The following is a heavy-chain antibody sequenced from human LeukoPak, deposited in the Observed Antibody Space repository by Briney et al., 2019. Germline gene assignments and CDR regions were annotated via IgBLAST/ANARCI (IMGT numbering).Heavy chain of an antibody. CDR2: ISAGSSNT. J-gene: IGHJ6*02. V-gene: IGHV3-23*01. D-gene: IGHD6-6*01. CDR1: GFTFSTYA. CDR3: ATYRRTSRPHDYYGMDV. Sequence: GGSLRLSCAASGFTFSTYAMSWVRQAPGKGLEWVSRISAGSSNTYYADSVKGRFTISRDNSRNTLYLQMSSLRAEDAAVDYCATYRRTSRPHDYYGMDVWGQGTTVTVSS.